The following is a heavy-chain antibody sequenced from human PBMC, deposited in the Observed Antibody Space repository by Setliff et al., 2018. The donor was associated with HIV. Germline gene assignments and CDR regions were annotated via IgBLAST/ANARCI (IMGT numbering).Heavy chain of an antibody. CDR2: IYHSGST. J-gene: IGHJ5*02. V-gene: IGHV4-4*02. CDR1: GGSISSLNW. Sequence: PSETLSLTCAVSGGSISSLNWWSWVRQPPGKGLEWIGSIYHSGSTYYNPSLKSRLTISVDTSKNQFSLKMTSVTAADTAVYYCARLGMAAAGSNWFDPWGQGTLVTVSS. D-gene: IGHD6-13*01. CDR3: ARLGMAAAGSNWFDP.